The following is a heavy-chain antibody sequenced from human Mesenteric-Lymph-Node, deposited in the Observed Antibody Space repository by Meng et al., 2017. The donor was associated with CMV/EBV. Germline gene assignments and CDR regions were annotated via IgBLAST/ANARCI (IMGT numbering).Heavy chain of an antibody. CDR1: GFIFNNYW. CDR3: AIRGYSYGYDYYGMDV. D-gene: IGHD5-18*01. V-gene: IGHV3-7*01. J-gene: IGHJ6*02. Sequence: GESLKISCAASGFIFNNYWMHWVRQAPGKGLEWVANIKQDGSEKYYVDSVKGRFTISRDNAKNSLYLQMNSLRAEDTAVYYCAIRGYSYGYDYYGMDVWGQGTTVTVSS. CDR2: IKQDGSEK.